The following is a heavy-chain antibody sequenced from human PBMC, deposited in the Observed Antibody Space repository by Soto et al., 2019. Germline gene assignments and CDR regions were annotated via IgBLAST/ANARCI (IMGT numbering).Heavy chain of an antibody. CDR1: RYTFTDHY. V-gene: IGHV1-69-2*01. J-gene: IGHJ4*02. Sequence: VKVSCMLSRYTFTDHYVHWVQQAPGKGLEWLGLVDPEESETIYAEKFQGRVTITADTSTDTAYMELRSLRSGDTGVYYCAYGSGSYLHYFEYWGQGTLVTVSS. D-gene: IGHD3-10*01. CDR3: AYGSGSYLHYFEY. CDR2: VDPEESET.